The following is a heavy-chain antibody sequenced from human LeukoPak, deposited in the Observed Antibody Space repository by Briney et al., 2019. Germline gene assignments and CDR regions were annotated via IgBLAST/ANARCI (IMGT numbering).Heavy chain of an antibody. D-gene: IGHD1-1*01. J-gene: IGHJ4*02. CDR1: GYTFTSYG. CDR3: ARGGTYPEYY. CDR2: ISSSSSYI. Sequence: GASVKVSCKASGYTFTSYGISWVRQAPGKGLEWVSSISSSSSYIYYADSVKGRFTISRDNAKNSLYLQMNSLRAEDTAVYYCARGGTYPEYYWGQGTLVTVSS. V-gene: IGHV3-21*01.